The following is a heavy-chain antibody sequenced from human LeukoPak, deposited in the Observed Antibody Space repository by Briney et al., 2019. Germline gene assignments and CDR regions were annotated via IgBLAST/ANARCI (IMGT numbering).Heavy chain of an antibody. CDR2: IYYSGST. J-gene: IGHJ3*02. V-gene: IGHV4-59*01. CDR3: ARESRLVLVQRPGGAFDI. CDR1: GGSISSYY. D-gene: IGHD2-15*01. Sequence: KASETLSLTCTVSGGSISSYYWSWIRQPPGKGLEWIGYIYYSGSTNYNPSLKSRVTISVDTSKNQFSLKLSSVTAADTAVYYCARESRLVLVQRPGGAFDIWGQGTMVTVSS.